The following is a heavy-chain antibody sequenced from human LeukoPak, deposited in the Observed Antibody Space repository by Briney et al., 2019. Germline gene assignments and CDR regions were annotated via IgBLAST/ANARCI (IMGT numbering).Heavy chain of an antibody. D-gene: IGHD2-15*01. J-gene: IGHJ6*03. V-gene: IGHV1-69*13. CDR1: GGTFSSYA. Sequence: AASVKVSCKASGGTFSSYAISWVRQAPGQGLEWMGGIIPTFSTANYAQKFQGRVTITADESTSTAYMELSSLRSEDTAVYYCARVAEARYCSGGSCYDYYYMDVWGKGTTVTVSS. CDR3: ARVAEARYCSGGSCYDYYYMDV. CDR2: IIPTFSTA.